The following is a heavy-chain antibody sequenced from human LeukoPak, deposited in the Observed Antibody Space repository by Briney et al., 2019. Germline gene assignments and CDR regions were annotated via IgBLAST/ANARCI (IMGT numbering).Heavy chain of an antibody. CDR1: GGSISSYY. CDR2: IYYSGST. J-gene: IGHJ6*02. Sequence: SETLSLTSTVSGGSISSYYWSWIRQPPGKGLEWIGYIYYSGSTNYNPSLKSRVTISVDTSKNQFSLKLSSVTAADTAVYYCARLDFWSADYYYYGMDVWGQGTTVTVSS. V-gene: IGHV4-59*08. CDR3: ARLDFWSADYYYYGMDV. D-gene: IGHD3-3*01.